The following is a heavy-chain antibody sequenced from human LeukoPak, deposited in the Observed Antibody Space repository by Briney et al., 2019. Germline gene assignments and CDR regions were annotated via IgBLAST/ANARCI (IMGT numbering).Heavy chain of an antibody. CDR2: IKQDGSQK. J-gene: IGHJ3*02. D-gene: IGHD2-15*01. V-gene: IGHV3-7*01. Sequence: GGSLRLSCAASGFTFSSYWMSWFRQAPGKGLEGVADIKQDGSQKYYVDSVKGRFTISKDNDKNSLYLQMNTLIAEHTPVCCCSGEYAADAFDIWGQGTMVTVSS. CDR1: GFTFSSYW. CDR3: SGEYAADAFDI.